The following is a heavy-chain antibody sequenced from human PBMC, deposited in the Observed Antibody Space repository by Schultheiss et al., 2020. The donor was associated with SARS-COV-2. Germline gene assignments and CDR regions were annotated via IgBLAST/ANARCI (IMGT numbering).Heavy chain of an antibody. CDR1: GGSISSSSYY. CDR3: AREGRRGIQLWSNVGYFDY. J-gene: IGHJ4*02. V-gene: IGHV4-39*07. CDR2: IYYSGST. Sequence: SETLSLTCTVSGGSISSSSYYWGWIRQPPGKGLEWIGSIYYSGSTYYNPSLKSRVTISVDTSKNQFSLKLSSVTAADTAVYYCAREGRRGIQLWSNVGYFDYWGQGTLVTVSS. D-gene: IGHD5-18*01.